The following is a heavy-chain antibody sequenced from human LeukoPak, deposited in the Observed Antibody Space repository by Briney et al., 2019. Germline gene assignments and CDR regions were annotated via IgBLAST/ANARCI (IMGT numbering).Heavy chain of an antibody. CDR2: ISRSGSTK. V-gene: IGHV3-11*01. CDR3: ARVLRYCSGGNCYSGGLGYMDV. J-gene: IGHJ6*03. D-gene: IGHD2-15*01. CDR1: GFSFSTYW. Sequence: GGSLRLSCAASGFSFSTYWMSWVRQAPGKGLEWVSSISRSGSTKYYADSVKGRFTISRDNAKNSLFLQMNSLRAEDTAVYYCARVLRYCSGGNCYSGGLGYMDVWGKGTTVTVSS.